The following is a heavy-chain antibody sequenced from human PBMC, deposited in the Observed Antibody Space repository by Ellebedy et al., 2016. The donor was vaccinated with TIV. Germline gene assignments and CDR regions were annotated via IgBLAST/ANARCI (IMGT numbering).Heavy chain of an antibody. CDR3: ARDQYPYSWSFFDY. Sequence: GGSLRLSXAASGFTFSRYAMHWVRQAPGKGLEWVAIISYDGSNKYYADSVKGRFTISRDNSNNTLYLQMNSLRAEDTAVFYCARDQYPYSWSFFDYWGHGTLVTVSS. CDR1: GFTFSRYA. J-gene: IGHJ4*01. CDR2: ISYDGSNK. V-gene: IGHV3-30*04. D-gene: IGHD2-15*01.